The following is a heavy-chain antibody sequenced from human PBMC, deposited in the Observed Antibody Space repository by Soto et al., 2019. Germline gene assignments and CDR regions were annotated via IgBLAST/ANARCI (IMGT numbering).Heavy chain of an antibody. D-gene: IGHD4-17*01. J-gene: IGHJ4*02. CDR2: IIPIFGTA. V-gene: IGHV1-69*13. CDR3: ARVGPVTSEDYFDY. CDR1: GGTFSSYA. Sequence: ASVKVSCKASGGTFSSYAISWVRQAPGQGLEWMGGIIPIFGTANYAQKFQGRVTITADESTSTAYMELSSLRSDDTAVYYCARVGPVTSEDYFDYWGQGTLVTVSS.